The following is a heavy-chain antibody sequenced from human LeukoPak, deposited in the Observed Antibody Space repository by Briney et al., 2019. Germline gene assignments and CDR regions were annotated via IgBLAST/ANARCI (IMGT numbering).Heavy chain of an antibody. CDR1: GGSISSYY. D-gene: IGHD7-27*01. CDR3: ARWGIGRWFDP. J-gene: IGHJ5*02. Sequence: EPSETLSLTCTVSGGSISSYYWSWIRQPPGKGLEWIGYIYYSGSTNYNPSLKSRVTISVDTSKNQFSLKLSSVTAADTAVYYCARWGIGRWFDPWGQGTLVTVSS. CDR2: IYYSGST. V-gene: IGHV4-59*01.